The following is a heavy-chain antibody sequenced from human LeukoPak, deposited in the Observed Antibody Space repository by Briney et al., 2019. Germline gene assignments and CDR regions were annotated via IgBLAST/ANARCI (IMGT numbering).Heavy chain of an antibody. J-gene: IGHJ3*02. V-gene: IGHV4-39*01. CDR1: GGSISSSSYY. D-gene: IGHD6-13*01. Sequence: SETLSLTCTVSGGSISSSSYYWGWIRQPPGKGLEWIGSIYYSGSTYYNPSLKSRVTISVDTSKNQFSLKLSSVTAADTAVYYCARRIGSSWYPHAFDTWGQGTMVTVSS. CDR3: ARRIGSSWYPHAFDT. CDR2: IYYSGST.